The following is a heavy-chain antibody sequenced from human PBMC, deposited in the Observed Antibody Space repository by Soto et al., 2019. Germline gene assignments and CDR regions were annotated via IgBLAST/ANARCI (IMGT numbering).Heavy chain of an antibody. D-gene: IGHD3-22*01. V-gene: IGHV2-70*04. CDR3: GGDSSGYDAFYI. CDR1: GFSLSTSGMR. CDR2: IDWDDEK. J-gene: IGHJ3*02. Sequence: SGPTLVNPTQTLTLTCTLSGFSLSTSGMRVSWIRQPPGKALEWLARIDWDDEKVYSKSLQTRLSISKDTSKNQVVLTMTNTDPVDTAPYYCGGDSSGYDAFYIRGEGTMVTV.